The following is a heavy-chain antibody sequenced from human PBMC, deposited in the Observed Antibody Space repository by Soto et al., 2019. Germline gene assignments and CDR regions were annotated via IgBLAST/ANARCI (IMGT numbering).Heavy chain of an antibody. D-gene: IGHD2-21*02. CDR1: SGSISTANW. Sequence: QVPLQESGPRLVRPSGTLSLTCTVSSGSISTANWWSWIRQPPGSGLEWIGEIYHSGSTNYNLSLKRRVNLSVDKSKNQFSLRLSSVTAADTAMYYCARRGGGVVLTATTPFDYWGQGTLVTVSS. CDR2: IYHSGST. CDR3: ARRGGGVVLTATTPFDY. J-gene: IGHJ4*02. V-gene: IGHV4-4*02.